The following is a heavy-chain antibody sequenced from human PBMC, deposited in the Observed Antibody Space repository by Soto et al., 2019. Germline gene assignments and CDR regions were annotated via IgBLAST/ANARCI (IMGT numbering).Heavy chain of an antibody. CDR1: GYTFTDNY. D-gene: IGHD6-6*01. V-gene: IGHV1-2*02. Sequence: ASVKVSCKASGYTFTDNYIHWVRQAPGLGLEWMGWINPNTGGTNYAQKFQGRVTMTRDTSITTAYMELSRLRSDDTAMYYCARDFSSSADGFDYWGQGTLVTVSS. CDR3: ARDFSSSADGFDY. CDR2: INPNTGGT. J-gene: IGHJ4*02.